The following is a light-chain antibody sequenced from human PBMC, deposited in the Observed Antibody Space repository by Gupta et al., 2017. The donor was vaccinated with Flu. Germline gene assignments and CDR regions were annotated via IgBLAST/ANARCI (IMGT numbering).Light chain of an antibody. CDR1: KLGDKY. J-gene: IGLJ1*01. CDR2: QDN. CDR3: QAWDSSTRV. V-gene: IGLV3-1*01. Sequence: SYELTQPPSVSVSPGQTASITCSGDKLGDKYVCWYQQKPGQSPVVVSYQDNKRPSGIPERFSGSNSGNTATLTISGTQPMDEADYYCQAWDSSTRVFGTGTKVTVL.